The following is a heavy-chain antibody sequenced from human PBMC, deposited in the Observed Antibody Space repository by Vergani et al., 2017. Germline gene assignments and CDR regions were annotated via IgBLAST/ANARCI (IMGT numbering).Heavy chain of an antibody. CDR3: AREGGIAAAGYDY. J-gene: IGHJ4*02. V-gene: IGHV3-7*03. CDR2: IKQDGSEK. CDR1: GFTFSSYW. D-gene: IGHD6-13*01. Sequence: EVPLVESGGGLVQPGGSLRLSCAASGFTFSSYWMSWVRQAPGEGLEWVANIKQDGSEKYYVDSVKGRFTISRDNAKNSLYLQMNSLRAEDAAVYYGAREGGIAAAGYDYWGQGTLVTVSS.